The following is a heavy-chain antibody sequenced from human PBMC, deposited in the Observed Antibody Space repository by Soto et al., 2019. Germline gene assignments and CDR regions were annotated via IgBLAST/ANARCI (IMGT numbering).Heavy chain of an antibody. J-gene: IGHJ4*02. CDR1: GGSISSNY. CDR2: VYNSGST. V-gene: IGHV4-59*01. D-gene: IGHD6-13*01. Sequence: PSETLSLTCTVSGGSISSNYWTWIRQPPGKGLEWIGYVYNSGSTNYNPSPKSRVTISEDTSKSQFSLKVNSMTAADTAVYYCARYRREAVAGYTLDNWGQGMLVTVSS. CDR3: ARYRREAVAGYTLDN.